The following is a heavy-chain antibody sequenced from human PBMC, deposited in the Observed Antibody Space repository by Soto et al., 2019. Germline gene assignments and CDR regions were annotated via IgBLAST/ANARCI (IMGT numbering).Heavy chain of an antibody. Sequence: SQTLSLTCAISVDSVSSNSAAWNLISQSPSRGLEWLGRTYYRSKLYNDYAVSVKSRITINPDTSKNQFSLQLNSVTPEDTAVYYCARVWGEHDSGMDVWCQGPTVTVSS. CDR2: TYYRSKLYN. D-gene: IGHD3-16*01. V-gene: IGHV6-1*01. CDR1: VDSVSSNSAA. J-gene: IGHJ6*02. CDR3: ARVWGEHDSGMDV.